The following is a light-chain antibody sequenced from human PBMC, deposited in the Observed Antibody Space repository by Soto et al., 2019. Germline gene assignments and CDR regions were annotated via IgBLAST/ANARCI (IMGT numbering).Light chain of an antibody. Sequence: VLTQSPATLPLSPGERATLSCRASQISSSYLLWYQPKPCQAPRLLIAYTSSMVTGSPDRFSGSGSGTDFTLTISRLDPEYFAVFYCQQYGTAESIFGQGTRLEIK. CDR2: YTS. CDR3: QQYGTAESI. CDR1: QISSSY. J-gene: IGKJ5*01. V-gene: IGKV3-11*01.